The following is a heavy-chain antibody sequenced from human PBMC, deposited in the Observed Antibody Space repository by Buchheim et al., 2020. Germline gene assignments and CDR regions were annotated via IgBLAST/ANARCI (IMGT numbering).Heavy chain of an antibody. CDR3: AKRVAVPGGTHYFDY. J-gene: IGHJ4*02. V-gene: IGHV3-23*01. D-gene: IGHD3-10*01. Sequence: EVQLLESGGHLVQPGGSLRLSCAASGFTFSGCSMSWVRQAPGKGLELVSTSGISGATYYAESVVGRFTISRDDSKNKLFLQMNSLRAEDTAIYYCAKRVAVPGGTHYFDYWGQGTL. CDR1: GFTFSGCS. CDR2: TSGISGAT.